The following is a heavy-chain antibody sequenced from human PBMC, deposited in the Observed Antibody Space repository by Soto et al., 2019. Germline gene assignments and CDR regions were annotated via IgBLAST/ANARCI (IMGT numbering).Heavy chain of an antibody. CDR3: ARGREYSSSSYYGMDV. J-gene: IGHJ6*02. CDR1: GGSFSGYY. D-gene: IGHD6-6*01. V-gene: IGHV4-34*01. Sequence: ETLSLTCAVYGGSFSGYYWSWIRQPPGKGLEWIGEINHSGSTNYNPSLKSRVTISVDTSKNQFSLKLSSVTAADTAVYYCARGREYSSSSYYGMDVWGQGTTVTVSS. CDR2: INHSGST.